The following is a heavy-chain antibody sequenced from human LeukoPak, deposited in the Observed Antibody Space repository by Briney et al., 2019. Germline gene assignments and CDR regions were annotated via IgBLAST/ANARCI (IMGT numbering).Heavy chain of an antibody. V-gene: IGHV3-15*07. CDR3: TTGNWGPY. CDR1: GFTFSNAW. CDR2: IKSKIDGETT. D-gene: IGHD7-27*01. Sequence: GGSLRLSCAASGFTFSNAWMNWVRQAPGKGLEWVGRIKSKIDGETTDFGAPVKGRFAISRDDSKNTMYLHMNSLRTEDTAVYYCTTGNWGPYWGRGTLVTVSS. J-gene: IGHJ4*02.